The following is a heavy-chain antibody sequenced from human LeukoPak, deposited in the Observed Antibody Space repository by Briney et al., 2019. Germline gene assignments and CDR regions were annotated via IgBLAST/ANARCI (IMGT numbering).Heavy chain of an antibody. CDR3: ARGNYGMDV. CDR2: INHSGST. Sequence: SETLSLTCAVYGGSYSGYYWSWIRQPPGKGLEWIGEINHSGSTNYNPSLKSRVTISVDTSKNQFSLKLSSVTAAVTAVYYCARGNYGMDVWGQGTTVTVSS. V-gene: IGHV4-34*01. CDR1: GGSYSGYY. J-gene: IGHJ6*02.